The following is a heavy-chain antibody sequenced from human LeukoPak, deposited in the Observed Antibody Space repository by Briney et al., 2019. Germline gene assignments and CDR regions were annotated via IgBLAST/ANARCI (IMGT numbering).Heavy chain of an antibody. V-gene: IGHV1-2*02. Sequence: ASVKVSCKASGYTFNDFYMYWVRQAPGQGLEWMGWINPNSGGTNYAQKFQGRVTMTRDTSISTAYMDLSRLRSDDTAVYYCVQFELDYWGQGTLVTVSS. CDR3: VQFELDY. CDR2: INPNSGGT. D-gene: IGHD1-7*01. J-gene: IGHJ4*02. CDR1: GYTFNDFY.